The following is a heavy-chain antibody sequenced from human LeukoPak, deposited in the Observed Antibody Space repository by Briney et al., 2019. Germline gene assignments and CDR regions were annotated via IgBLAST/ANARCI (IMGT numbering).Heavy chain of an antibody. V-gene: IGHV4-34*01. CDR1: SGSFSGYY. CDR2: INHSGST. CDR3: ARKWNRRGWYLDY. Sequence: SETLSLTCADYSGSFSGYYWSWIRQPPGKGLEWIGEINHSGSTNYNPSLKSRVTISVDTSKNQFSLKLSSVTAADTAVYYCARKWNRRGWYLDYWGQGTLVTVSS. J-gene: IGHJ4*02. D-gene: IGHD6-19*01.